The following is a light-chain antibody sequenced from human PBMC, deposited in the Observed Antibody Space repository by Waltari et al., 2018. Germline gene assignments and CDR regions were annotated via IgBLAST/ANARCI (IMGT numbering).Light chain of an antibody. CDR2: EGS. J-gene: IGLJ2*01. Sequence: QSALTQPASVSGSPGQLITISCTGTSRDVGKNNLVPWIQPPPGQAPKLMIHEGSPRPSGVSDRFSGSKSGNTASLTISGLQAEDEADYYCFSYAGRATGVFGGGAKLTVL. CDR3: FSYAGRATGV. V-gene: IGLV2-23*01. CDR1: SRDVGKNNL.